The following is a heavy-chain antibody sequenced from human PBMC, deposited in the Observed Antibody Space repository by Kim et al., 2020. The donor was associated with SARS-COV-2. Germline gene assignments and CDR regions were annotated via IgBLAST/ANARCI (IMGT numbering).Heavy chain of an antibody. CDR1: GFTFSAYA. D-gene: IGHD3-22*01. J-gene: IGHJ1*01. CDR3: AKHFGSSGSEFHH. Sequence: GGSLRLSCAASGFTFSAYAMGWVRQAPGKGLDWVSGISGSDGTTYYADSVKGRFIISRDNSKNTLHLQMNSLRAEDTAIYYCAKHFGSSGSEFHHWGQGTLVTVSS. CDR2: ISGSDGTT. V-gene: IGHV3-23*01.